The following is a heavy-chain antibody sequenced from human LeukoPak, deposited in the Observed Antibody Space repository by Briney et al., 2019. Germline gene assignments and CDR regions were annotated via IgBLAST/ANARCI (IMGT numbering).Heavy chain of an antibody. CDR2: IYPGDSDT. CDR1: GYSFTSYW. V-gene: IGHV5-51*01. Sequence: GESLKISCKGSGYSFTSYWIGWVRQMPGKGLEWMGIIYPGDSDTRYSPSFQGQVTISADKSISTAYLQWSSLKASDTAMYYCARHKGHYGDTHDAFDIWGQGTMVTVSS. D-gene: IGHD4-17*01. J-gene: IGHJ3*02. CDR3: ARHKGHYGDTHDAFDI.